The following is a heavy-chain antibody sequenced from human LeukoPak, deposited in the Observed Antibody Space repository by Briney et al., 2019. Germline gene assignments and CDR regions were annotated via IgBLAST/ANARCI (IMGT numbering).Heavy chain of an antibody. CDR2: INHSGST. V-gene: IGHV4-34*01. J-gene: IGHJ4*02. CDR3: ARRTGYAPRGYFDY. D-gene: IGHD3/OR15-3a*01. Sequence: QPSETLSLTCAVYGGSFSGYYWSWIRQPPGKGLEWIGEINHSGSTNYNPSLKSRVTISVDTSKNQFSLKLSSVTAADTAVYYCARRTGYAPRGYFDYWGQGTLVTVSS. CDR1: GGSFSGYY.